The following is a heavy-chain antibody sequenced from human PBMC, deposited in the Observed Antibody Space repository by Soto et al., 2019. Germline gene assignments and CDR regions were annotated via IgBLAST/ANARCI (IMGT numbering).Heavy chain of an antibody. D-gene: IGHD3-3*01. J-gene: IGHJ4*02. CDR3: ARDRRDFWSGYYSVVFDY. Sequence: ASAEVSCKASGYTFTSYGISWVRQAPGQGLEWMGWISAYSGNTNYAQKLQGRVTMTTDTSTSTAYMELRSLRSDDTAVYYCARDRRDFWSGYYSVVFDYWGQ. CDR2: ISAYSGNT. CDR1: GYTFTSYG. V-gene: IGHV1-18*01.